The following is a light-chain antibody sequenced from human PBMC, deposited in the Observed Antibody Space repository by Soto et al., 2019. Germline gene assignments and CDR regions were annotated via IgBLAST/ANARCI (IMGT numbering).Light chain of an antibody. CDR1: QGISSY. J-gene: IGKJ2*01. CDR3: QQYFSYPYT. Sequence: AIRMTQSPSSFSASTGDRVTITCRASQGISSYLVWYQQKPGKAPNLLIYAAATLQRGAPSRFSGSGSGTDFTLTISRLQSKDFATYYCQQYFSYPYTFGQATKLAI. V-gene: IGKV1-8*01. CDR2: AAA.